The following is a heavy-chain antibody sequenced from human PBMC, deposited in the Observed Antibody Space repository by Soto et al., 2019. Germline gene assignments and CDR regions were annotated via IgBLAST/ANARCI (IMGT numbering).Heavy chain of an antibody. CDR1: GGSISSGGYS. D-gene: IGHD2-8*01. J-gene: IGHJ5*02. Sequence: SETLSLTCAVSGGSISSGGYSWSWIRQPPGKGLEWIGYIYHSGSTYYNPSLKSRVTISVDRSKNQFSLKLSSETAADTAVYYCARVMVYALDPWGQGTLVTVSS. V-gene: IGHV4-30-2*01. CDR3: ARVMVYALDP. CDR2: IYHSGST.